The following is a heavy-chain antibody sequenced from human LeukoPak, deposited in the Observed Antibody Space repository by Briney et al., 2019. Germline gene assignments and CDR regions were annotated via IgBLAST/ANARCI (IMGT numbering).Heavy chain of an antibody. CDR1: GGSFSGYY. CDR2: MNHSGST. J-gene: IGHJ4*02. V-gene: IGHV4-34*01. D-gene: IGHD6-19*01. Sequence: SETLSLTCAVYGGSFSGYYWSWIRQPPGKGLEWIGEMNHSGSTNYNPSLKSRVTISVDTSKNQFSLKLSSVTAADTAVYYCARGLSRYSSGWYGFDYWGQGTLVTVSS. CDR3: ARGLSRYSSGWYGFDY.